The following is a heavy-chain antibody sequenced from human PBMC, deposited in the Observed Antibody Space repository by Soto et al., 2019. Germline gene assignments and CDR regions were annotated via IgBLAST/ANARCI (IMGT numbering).Heavy chain of an antibody. D-gene: IGHD3-16*01. CDR1: GGSISSSNYY. Sequence: SETLSLTCTVSGGSISSSNYYWCWIRQPPGKGLEWIGSIYYSGSTAYNSSLKSRVTMSVDTSKNQLSLRLSSVTAADTAVYYCASPTLGAFDIWGQGTMVTVSS. CDR3: ASPTLGAFDI. V-gene: IGHV4-39*01. CDR2: IYYSGST. J-gene: IGHJ3*02.